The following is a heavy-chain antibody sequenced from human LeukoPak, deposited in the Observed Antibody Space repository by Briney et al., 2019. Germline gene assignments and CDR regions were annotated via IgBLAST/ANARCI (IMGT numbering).Heavy chain of an antibody. CDR1: GYTFTSYD. D-gene: IGHD6-13*01. Sequence: ASVKVSCKASGYTFTSYDINWVRQATGQGLEWTGWMNPNSGNTGYAQKFQGRVTMTRNTSISTAYMELSSLRSEDTAMYYCARAAARMKNWFDPWGQGTLVTVSS. CDR2: MNPNSGNT. V-gene: IGHV1-8*01. CDR3: ARAAARMKNWFDP. J-gene: IGHJ5*02.